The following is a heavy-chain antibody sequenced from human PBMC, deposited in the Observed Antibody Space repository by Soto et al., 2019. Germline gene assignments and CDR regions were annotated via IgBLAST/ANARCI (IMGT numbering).Heavy chain of an antibody. CDR3: ANAYDFWSGYYYYYYGMDV. Sequence: GGSLRLSCAASGFTFSSYAMSWVRQAPGKGLEWVSAISGSGGSTYYAVSVKGRFTISRDNSKNTLYLLMISLRAEDTAVYYCANAYDFWSGYYYYYYGMDVWGQGTTVTVSS. CDR1: GFTFSSYA. D-gene: IGHD3-3*01. CDR2: ISGSGGST. V-gene: IGHV3-23*01. J-gene: IGHJ6*02.